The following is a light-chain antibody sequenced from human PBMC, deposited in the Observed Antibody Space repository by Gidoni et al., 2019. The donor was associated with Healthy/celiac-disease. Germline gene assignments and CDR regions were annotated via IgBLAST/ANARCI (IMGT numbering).Light chain of an antibody. CDR3: QQYNSYTWT. Sequence: DIQMTQSPSTLSASVGDRVTITCRASQSISSWLAWYQQKPGKAPKLLIYKASSLESGVPSRFIGSGSCTEFTLTISSLQPDDFSTYYCQQYNSYTWTFGQGTKVEIK. CDR1: QSISSW. CDR2: KAS. J-gene: IGKJ1*01. V-gene: IGKV1-5*03.